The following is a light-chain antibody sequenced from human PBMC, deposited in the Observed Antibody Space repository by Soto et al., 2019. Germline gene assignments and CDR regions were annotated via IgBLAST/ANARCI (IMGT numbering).Light chain of an antibody. CDR2: SAS. Sequence: ENVVKQSLATLSVFRGERATXSCRASQSVRSNLDWYQERPGQGPRLLVYSASAGSSGIRARFSGSGTGKEFNLTITSLRPEDFAVYCWQGYSTWPPCTFGQGTKVDI. V-gene: IGKV3-15*01. CDR3: QGYSTWPPCT. CDR1: QSVRSN. J-gene: IGKJ1*01.